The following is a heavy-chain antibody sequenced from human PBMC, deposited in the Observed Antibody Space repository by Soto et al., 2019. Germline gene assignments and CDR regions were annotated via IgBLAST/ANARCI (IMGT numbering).Heavy chain of an antibody. J-gene: IGHJ4*02. V-gene: IGHV4-59*08. Sequence: SETLSLTCTVFGDSITSYCWSWIRQLPGKGLDWVGQICYNGNPTYSPSLKSRVTISVDTSKNQFSLKLSSVTAADTAVYYWARHLTGRVPCQSYWGQGDLVTVSS. CDR3: ARHLTGRVPCQSY. D-gene: IGHD1-1*01. CDR1: GDSITSYC. CDR2: ICYNGNP.